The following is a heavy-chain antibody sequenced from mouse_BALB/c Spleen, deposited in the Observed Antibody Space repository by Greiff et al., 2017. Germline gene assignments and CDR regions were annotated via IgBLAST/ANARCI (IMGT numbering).Heavy chain of an antibody. CDR1: GFSLSSYS. CDR2: IWGGGST. J-gene: IGHJ3*01. V-gene: IGHV2-6-4*01. CDR3: ARYGYDEAWFAY. D-gene: IGHD2-2*01. Sequence: QVQLQQPGPGLVAPSQSLSITCTVSGFSLSSYSVHWVRQPPGKGLEWLGMIWGGGSTDYNSALKSRLSISKDNSKSQVFLKMNSLRTDDTAMYYCARYGYDEAWFAYWGQGTLVTVSA.